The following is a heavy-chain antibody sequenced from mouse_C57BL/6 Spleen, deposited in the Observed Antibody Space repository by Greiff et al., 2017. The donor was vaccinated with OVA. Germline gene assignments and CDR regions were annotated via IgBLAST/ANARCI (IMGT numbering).Heavy chain of an antibody. D-gene: IGHD2-13*01. CDR3: ARSDYRMDD. CDR2: IYPGDGDT. Sequence: QVQLQQSGPELVKPGASVKISCKASGYAFSSSWMNWVKQRPGKGLEWIGRIYPGDGDTNYNGKFKGKATLTADKSSSTAYMQRSSLTSEESAVYFCARSDYRMDDWGQGTSVTVSS. CDR1: GYAFSSSW. J-gene: IGHJ4*01. V-gene: IGHV1-82*01.